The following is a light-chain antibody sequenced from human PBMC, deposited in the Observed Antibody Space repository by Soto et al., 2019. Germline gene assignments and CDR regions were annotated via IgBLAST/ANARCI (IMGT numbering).Light chain of an antibody. V-gene: IGLV1-44*01. CDR2: SNS. CDR3: AAWDDSLNGRV. Sequence: SALPQPPSESGTPGQRVPQSCSGKSSNIGSNTVNWYQHLPGTAPKLLIYSNSQRPSGVPDRFSGSKSGTSASLAISGLQSEDEADYSCAAWDDSLNGRVFGTGTKVTVL. J-gene: IGLJ1*01. CDR1: SSNIGSNT.